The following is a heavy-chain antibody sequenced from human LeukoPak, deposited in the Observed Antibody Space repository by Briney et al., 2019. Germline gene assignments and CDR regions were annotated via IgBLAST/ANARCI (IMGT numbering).Heavy chain of an antibody. J-gene: IGHJ4*02. V-gene: IGHV4-59*08. CDR2: IYYSGNT. CDR1: GGFFTGYY. D-gene: IGHD3-10*01. CDR3: ARHVFASYTSGSYSNSRYYFDY. Sequence: PSETLSLTCSVSGGFFTGYYWSWIRQPPGKGLEWIGYIYYSGNTNYNPSLKSRATISVDTSKNQVSLKLSSVTAADTAVYYCARHVFASYTSGSYSNSRYYFDYWGQGTLVTVSS.